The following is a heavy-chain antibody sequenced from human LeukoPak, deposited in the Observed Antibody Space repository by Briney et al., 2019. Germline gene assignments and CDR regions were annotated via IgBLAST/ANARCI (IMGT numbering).Heavy chain of an antibody. CDR3: ARGGLSSGSYDY. Sequence: GGSPRLSCAASGFTFSSYDMHWVRQATGKGLEWVSAIGTAGDTYYPGSVKGRFTISRENAKNSLYLQMNSLRAEDTAVYYCARGGLSSGSYDYWGQGTLVTVSS. CDR1: GFTFSSYD. D-gene: IGHD1-26*01. J-gene: IGHJ4*02. CDR2: IGTAGDT. V-gene: IGHV3-13*01.